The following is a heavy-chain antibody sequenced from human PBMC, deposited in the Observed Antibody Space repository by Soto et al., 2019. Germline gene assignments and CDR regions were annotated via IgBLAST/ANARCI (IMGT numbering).Heavy chain of an antibody. V-gene: IGHV1-69*13. CDR2: IIPIFGTA. CDR3: ARETADTYYYDSSGYYDY. D-gene: IGHD3-22*01. CDR1: GGTFSSYA. Sequence: SLKVSCKASGGTFSSYAISWVRQAPGQGLEWMGGIIPIFGTANYAQKFQGRVTITADESTSTAYMELSSLRSEDTAVYYCARETADTYYYDSSGYYDYFGQGTLVTGSS. J-gene: IGHJ4*02.